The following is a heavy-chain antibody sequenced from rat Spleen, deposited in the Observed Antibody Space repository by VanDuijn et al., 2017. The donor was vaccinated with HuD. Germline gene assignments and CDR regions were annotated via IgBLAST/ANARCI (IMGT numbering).Heavy chain of an antibody. Sequence: EVKLVESGGGLAQPGRSLKLSCAASGFNFNDHWMGWVRQAPGKGLEWIGEINKDSNIKKYSPSLKDKFNISRDNAQNILYLQMSKLGAEDTAIYYCVREEFGVRDWGQGVMVTVSS. D-gene: IGHD4-3*01. J-gene: IGHJ2*01. V-gene: IGHV4-2*01. CDR3: VREEFGVRD. CDR1: GFNFNDHW. CDR2: INKDSNIK.